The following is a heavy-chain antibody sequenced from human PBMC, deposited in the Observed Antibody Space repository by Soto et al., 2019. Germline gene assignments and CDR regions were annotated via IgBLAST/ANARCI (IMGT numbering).Heavy chain of an antibody. CDR3: ARGGDSYGPAAPFDY. J-gene: IGHJ4*02. Sequence: GASVKVSCKASGGTFSSYAISWVRQAPGQGLEWMGGIIPIFGTANYAQKFQGRVTITADESTSTAYMELSSLRSEDTAVYYCARGGDSYGPAAPFDYWGQGTLVTVSS. D-gene: IGHD5-18*01. CDR2: IIPIFGTA. V-gene: IGHV1-69*13. CDR1: GGTFSSYA.